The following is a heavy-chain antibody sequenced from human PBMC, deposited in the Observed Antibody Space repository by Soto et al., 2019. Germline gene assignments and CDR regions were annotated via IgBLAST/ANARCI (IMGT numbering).Heavy chain of an antibody. D-gene: IGHD6-13*01. J-gene: IGHJ5*02. CDR1: GYTFTSYG. CDR3: ATAYRSSWYPPPLFDP. V-gene: IGHV1-18*01. Sequence: ASVKVSCKASGYTFTSYGISWVRQAPGQGVELMGWISSYNGNTNYAQMLQGRVTMTTDTYTSTAYMELRSLRSVDTAVYYCATAYRSSWYPPPLFDPWGEGTLVTVSS. CDR2: ISSYNGNT.